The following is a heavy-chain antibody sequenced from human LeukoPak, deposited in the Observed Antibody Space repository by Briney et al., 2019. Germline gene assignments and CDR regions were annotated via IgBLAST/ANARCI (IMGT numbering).Heavy chain of an antibody. V-gene: IGHV1-8*01. CDR1: GYTFTSYD. CDR3: ARGQGTTRPPSFDY. J-gene: IGHJ4*02. D-gene: IGHD4-17*01. Sequence: ASVKVSCKASGYTFTSYDINWVRQATGQGLEWMGWMNPNSGNTGYAQKFQGRVTMTRNTSISTACMELSSLRSEDTAVYYCARGQGTTRPPSFDYWGQGTLVTVSS. CDR2: MNPNSGNT.